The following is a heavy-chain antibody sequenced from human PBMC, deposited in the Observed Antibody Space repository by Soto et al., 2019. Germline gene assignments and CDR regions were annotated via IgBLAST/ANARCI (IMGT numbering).Heavy chain of an antibody. J-gene: IGHJ5*02. Sequence: QVQLVQSGAEVKKPGASVKVSCKASGYTFTSYGISWVRQAPGQGLEWMGWISAYNGNTNYAQKLQGRVTMTTDTSTSTAYMELRSLRSDDTAVYYCARDRARFVRIGELLQFDPWGQGTLVTVSS. V-gene: IGHV1-18*01. CDR1: GYTFTSYG. CDR2: ISAYNGNT. CDR3: ARDRARFVRIGELLQFDP. D-gene: IGHD3-10*01.